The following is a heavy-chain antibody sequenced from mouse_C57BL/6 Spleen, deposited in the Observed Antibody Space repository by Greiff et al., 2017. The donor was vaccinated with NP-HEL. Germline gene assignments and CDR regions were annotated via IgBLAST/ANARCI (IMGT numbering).Heavy chain of an antibody. V-gene: IGHV1-50*01. CDR3: ARATYYYGSSYAMDY. J-gene: IGHJ4*01. CDR1: GYTFTSYW. D-gene: IGHD1-1*01. CDR2: IDPSDSYT. Sequence: VKLQQPGAELVKPGASVKLSCKASGYTFTSYWMQWVKQRPGQGLEWIGEIDPSDSYTNYNQTFKGKATLTVDTSSSTAYMKLSSLTSEDSAVYDCARATYYYGSSYAMDYWGQGTSVTVSS.